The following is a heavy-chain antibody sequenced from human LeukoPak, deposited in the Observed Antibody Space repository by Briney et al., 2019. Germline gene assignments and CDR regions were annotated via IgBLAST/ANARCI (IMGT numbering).Heavy chain of an antibody. J-gene: IGHJ3*01. CDR3: AKEKDTIYFDL. D-gene: IGHD2-21*01. CDR1: GFKFRAFT. CDR2: FSRNGVTT. Sequence: PGGSLRLSCVGSGFKFRAFTMHWVRQAPGRGLEWVSLFSRNGVTTFYADSVRGRFTISRDNSENSAYLQMDSLATEDTAVYYCAKEKDTIYFDLWGQGTLVTVSA. V-gene: IGHV3-43*01.